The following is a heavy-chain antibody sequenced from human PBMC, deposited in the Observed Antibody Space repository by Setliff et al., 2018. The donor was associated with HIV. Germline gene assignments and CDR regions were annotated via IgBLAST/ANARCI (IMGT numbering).Heavy chain of an antibody. V-gene: IGHV4-39*01. Sequence: PSETLSLTCTVSGGSIRTGAYYWGWIRQPPGKGLEWIGSINYSGTTYYNPSLKSRVTISVATSKNQFSLRLSSVTAADTAVYYCARHSGSGYYLIDPWGQGTLVTVSS. CDR1: GGSIRTGAYY. CDR3: ARHSGSGYYLIDP. CDR2: INYSGTT. D-gene: IGHD3-22*01. J-gene: IGHJ5*02.